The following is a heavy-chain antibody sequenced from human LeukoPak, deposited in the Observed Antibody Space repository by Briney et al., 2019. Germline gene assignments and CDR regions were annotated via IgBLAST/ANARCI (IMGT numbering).Heavy chain of an antibody. V-gene: IGHV3-30*01. CDR2: ISYDGSNK. CDR1: GFTFSSYA. CDR3: ARDGFLEWLLYEDYYFDY. D-gene: IGHD3-3*01. Sequence: GGSLRLSCAASGFTFSSYAMHWVRQAPGKGLEWVAVISYDGSNKYYADSVKGRFTISRDNSKNTLYLQMNSLRAEDTAVYYCARDGFLEWLLYEDYYFDYWGQGTLVTVSS. J-gene: IGHJ4*02.